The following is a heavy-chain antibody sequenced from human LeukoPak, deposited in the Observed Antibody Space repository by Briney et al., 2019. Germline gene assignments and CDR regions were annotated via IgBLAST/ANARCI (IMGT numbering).Heavy chain of an antibody. CDR3: ARDTPGGYDFWWFDP. CDR1: GGSVSSNGNY. D-gene: IGHD5-12*01. J-gene: IGHJ5*02. Sequence: ASETLSLTCTVSGGSVSSNGNYWSWIRQPPGKGLEWIGYNSYSGSASYNPSLKSRVTISVDTSKNQFSLKLSSVTAADTAVYYCARDTPGGYDFWWFDPWGQGTLVTVSS. V-gene: IGHV4-61*08. CDR2: NSYSGSA.